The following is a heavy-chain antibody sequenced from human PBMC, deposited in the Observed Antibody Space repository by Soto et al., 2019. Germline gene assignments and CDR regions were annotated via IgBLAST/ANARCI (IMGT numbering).Heavy chain of an antibody. D-gene: IGHD2-2*02. Sequence: VASVKVSCKASGGTFSSYAISWVRQAPGQGXEWMGGIIPIFGTANYAQKLQGRVTITADKSTSTAYMELSSLRSEDTAVYYCARDLGLGVVAADISGLYYDCGMGVWGQGTTVTVSS. CDR1: GGTFSSYA. J-gene: IGHJ6*02. CDR2: IIPIFGTA. V-gene: IGHV1-69*06. CDR3: ARDLGLGVVAADISGLYYDCGMGV.